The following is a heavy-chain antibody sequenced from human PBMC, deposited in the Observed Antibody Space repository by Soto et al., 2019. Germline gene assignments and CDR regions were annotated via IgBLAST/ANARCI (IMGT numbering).Heavy chain of an antibody. V-gene: IGHV1-69*13. Sequence: AVKVARNASAGTVSGYAIRWVRQAPGQGLQRSRWVIPLFGTANYAQKFKGRVTITADESTSTAYMELSSLRSEDTAVYYCARDQTKIRVSRRDPLGATLRNAFDIWGQGTIVTVSS. J-gene: IGHJ3*02. CDR1: AGTVSGYA. D-gene: IGHD1-26*01. CDR2: VIPLFGTA. CDR3: ARDQTKIRVSRRDPLGATLRNAFDI.